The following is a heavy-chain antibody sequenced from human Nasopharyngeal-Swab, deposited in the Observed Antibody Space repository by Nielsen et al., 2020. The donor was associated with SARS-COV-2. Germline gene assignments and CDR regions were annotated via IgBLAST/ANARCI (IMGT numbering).Heavy chain of an antibody. V-gene: IGHV4-4*08. J-gene: IGHJ6*03. CDR2: LYTSGTT. Sequence: WIRQPPGKGLEWIGLLYTSGTTNYNPSLKSRVTISVDTFKDQFSLKLISVTAADTAVYYCARAILNLGRGDYMDVWGKGTTVTVSS. D-gene: IGHD1-1*01. CDR3: ARAILNLGRGDYMDV.